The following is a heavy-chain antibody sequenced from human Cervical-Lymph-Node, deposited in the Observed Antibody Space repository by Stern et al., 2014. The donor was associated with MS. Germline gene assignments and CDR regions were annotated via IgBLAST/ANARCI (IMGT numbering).Heavy chain of an antibody. CDR2: VSYDGTKS. CDR1: GFTFSTYA. CDR3: ARGGRGSGLEY. Sequence: VQLLESGGGVVQPGRSLRLSCVVSGFTFSTYALHWVRQAPGKGLEWVAFVSYDGTKSNSTDSVKARFTISRDNSKNTLYLHMNSLRDEDTAVYFCARGGRGSGLEYWGQGALVTVSS. J-gene: IGHJ4*02. D-gene: IGHD6-19*01. V-gene: IGHV3-30-3*01.